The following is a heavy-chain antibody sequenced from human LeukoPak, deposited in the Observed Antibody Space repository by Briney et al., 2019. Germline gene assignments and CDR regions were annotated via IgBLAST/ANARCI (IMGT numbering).Heavy chain of an antibody. CDR1: GYTLTELS. CDR2: FDPEDGET. Sequence: ASVKVSCKVSGYTLTELSMLWVRQAPGKGLEWMGGFDPEDGETIYAQKFQGRVTMTEDTSTDTAYMELSSLRSEDTAVYYCATVDTYYYDSSGYYLDYWGQGTLVTVSS. CDR3: ATVDTYYYDSSGYYLDY. D-gene: IGHD3-22*01. J-gene: IGHJ4*02. V-gene: IGHV1-24*01.